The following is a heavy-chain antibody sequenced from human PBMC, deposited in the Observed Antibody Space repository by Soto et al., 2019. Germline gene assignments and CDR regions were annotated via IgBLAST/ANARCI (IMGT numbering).Heavy chain of an antibody. D-gene: IGHD5-12*01. V-gene: IGHV1-2*04. CDR1: GDTFNDYY. CDR3: ARESGGATATLDYYYFYMDV. CDR2: INPNSGVT. J-gene: IGHJ6*03. Sequence: QVQLVQSGAEVKKPGASVTVSCRSSGDTFNDYYIHWVRQAPGQGLEWMGWINPNSGVTKYAQKCQGWVSMTRDPSIRTVYMQLSRLTSDDTAVYYCARESGGATATLDYYYFYMDVWGTGTTVTVSS.